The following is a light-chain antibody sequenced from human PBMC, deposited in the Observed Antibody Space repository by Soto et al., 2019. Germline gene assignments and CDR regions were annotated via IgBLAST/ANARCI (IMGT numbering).Light chain of an antibody. CDR2: DVS. Sequence: QSVLTQPAPVSGSPGQSITISCTGTSSDVGGYNYVSWYQQHPGKAPKLMIYDVSNRPSGVSNRFSGSKSGNTASLTISGLQAEDEADYYCRSYTSSSTLVFGVGTKLTVL. CDR1: SSDVGGYNY. J-gene: IGLJ2*01. CDR3: RSYTSSSTLV. V-gene: IGLV2-14*01.